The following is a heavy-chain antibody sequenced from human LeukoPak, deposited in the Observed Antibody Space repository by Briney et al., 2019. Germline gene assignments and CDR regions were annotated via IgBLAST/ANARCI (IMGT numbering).Heavy chain of an antibody. Sequence: PGGSLRLSCAASGFTFSSYSMNWVRQAPGKGLEWVSSISSSSSSIYYADSVKGRFTISRDNAKNSLYLQMNSLRAEDTAVYYCARDKIVGATHFDYWGQGALVTVSS. CDR1: GFTFSSYS. CDR2: ISSSSSSI. CDR3: ARDKIVGATHFDY. J-gene: IGHJ4*02. V-gene: IGHV3-21*01. D-gene: IGHD1-26*01.